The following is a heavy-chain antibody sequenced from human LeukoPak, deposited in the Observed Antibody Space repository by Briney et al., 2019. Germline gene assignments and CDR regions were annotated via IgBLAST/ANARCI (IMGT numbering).Heavy chain of an antibody. V-gene: IGHV1-69*05. CDR3: ARGNRDTAKMFDY. CDR1: GGTFSSYA. Sequence: SVKVSCKASGGTFSSYAISWVRQAPGQGLEWMGGIIPIFGTANYAQKFQGRVTITTDESTSTAYMELSSLRSEDTAVYYCARGNRDTAKMFDYWGQGTLVTVSS. D-gene: IGHD5-18*01. J-gene: IGHJ4*02. CDR2: IIPIFGTA.